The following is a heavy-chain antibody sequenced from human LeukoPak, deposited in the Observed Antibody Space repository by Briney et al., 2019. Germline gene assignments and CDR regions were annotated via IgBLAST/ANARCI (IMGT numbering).Heavy chain of an antibody. CDR1: GFTFSSYW. CDR2: ISSTGNTI. J-gene: IGHJ4*02. V-gene: IGHV3-48*04. D-gene: IGHD3-9*01. CDR3: ARGLTYGIDY. Sequence: GGSLRLSCGASGFTFSSYWMSWVRQAPGKGLEWVSYISSTGNTIYYADSVKGRFTIFRDNAKNSLYLQMNSLRAEDTALYYCARGLTYGIDYWGQGTLVTVSS.